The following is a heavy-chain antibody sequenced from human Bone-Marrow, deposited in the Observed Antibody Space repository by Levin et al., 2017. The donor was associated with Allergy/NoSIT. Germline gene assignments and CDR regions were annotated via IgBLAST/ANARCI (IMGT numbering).Heavy chain of an antibody. CDR1: GGSISSSSYY. V-gene: IGHV4-39*01. CDR3: ARHGGGDCSSTSCDPPLIDY. D-gene: IGHD2-2*01. CDR2: IYYSGST. Sequence: SETLSLTCTVSGGSISSSSYYWGWIRQPPGKGLEWIGSIYYSGSTYYNPSLKSRVTISVDTSKNQFSLKLSSVTAADTAVYYGARHGGGDCSSTSCDPPLIDYWGQGTLVTVSS. J-gene: IGHJ4*02.